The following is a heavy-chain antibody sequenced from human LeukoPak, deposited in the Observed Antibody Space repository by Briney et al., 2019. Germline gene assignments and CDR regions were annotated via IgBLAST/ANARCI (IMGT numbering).Heavy chain of an antibody. D-gene: IGHD3-3*01. V-gene: IGHV3-74*01. CDR2: INSDGSST. CDR1: GFTFSSYW. CDR3: ARDEGYDFWSGLDYYGMDV. Sequence: GGSLRLSCAASGFTFSSYWMHWVRQAPGKGLVWVSRINSDGSSTSYADSVKGRFTISRDNAKNTLYLQMNSLRAEDTAVYYCARDEGYDFWSGLDYYGMDVWAKGPRSPSP. J-gene: IGHJ6*02.